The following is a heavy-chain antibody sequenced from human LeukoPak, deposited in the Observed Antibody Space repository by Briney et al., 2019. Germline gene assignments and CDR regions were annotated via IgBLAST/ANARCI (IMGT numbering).Heavy chain of an antibody. Sequence: SETLSLTCTVSGGSISSYYWSWIRQPPGKGLEWIGYIYYSGSTNYNPSLKSRVTISVDTSKNQFSLKLSSVTAADTAVYYCARRPAHSSSWFYFDYWGQGTLVTVSS. CDR2: IYYSGST. CDR1: GGSISSYY. D-gene: IGHD6-13*01. V-gene: IGHV4-59*08. J-gene: IGHJ4*02. CDR3: ARRPAHSSSWFYFDY.